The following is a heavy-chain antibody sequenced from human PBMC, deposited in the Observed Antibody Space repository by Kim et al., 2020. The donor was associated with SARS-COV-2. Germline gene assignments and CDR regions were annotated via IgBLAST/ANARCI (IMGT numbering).Heavy chain of an antibody. CDR2: GTP. J-gene: IGHJ6*02. V-gene: IGHV4-39*01. CDR3: ARLRTYGMDV. Sequence: GTPYHNPSIKSRCTTSVDPSKNQFSLTLSSVTAADTAVYYCARLRTYGMDVWGQGTTVTVSS. D-gene: IGHD4-17*01.